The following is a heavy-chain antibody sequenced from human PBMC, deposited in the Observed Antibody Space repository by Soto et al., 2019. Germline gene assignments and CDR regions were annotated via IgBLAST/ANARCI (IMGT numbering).Heavy chain of an antibody. CDR1: GGSVNTFY. CDR3: ARDWGRSNYFDY. CDR2: VYYTGST. V-gene: IGHV4-59*02. D-gene: IGHD3-16*01. Sequence: QVQLQESGPGLVKPSETLSLTYTVSGGSVNTFYWSWIRQPPGKGLEWVGHVYYTGSTDYNPSLKSRVTISVDTTKNQVSLKLNSVTTADTAVYFCARDWGRSNYFDYWGQGTLVTVSS. J-gene: IGHJ4*02.